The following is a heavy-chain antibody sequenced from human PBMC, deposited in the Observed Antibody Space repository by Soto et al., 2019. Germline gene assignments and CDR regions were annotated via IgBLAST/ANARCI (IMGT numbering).Heavy chain of an antibody. D-gene: IGHD6-19*01. CDR3: ARELSSLAGPYYYYLDV. CDR2: IYSGGST. V-gene: IGHV3-53*04. CDR1: GFTFSSYG. Sequence: VGSLRLSCAVSGFTFSSYGMHWVRQAPGKGLEWVSVIYSGGSTYYADSVKGRFTISRHNSKNTLYLQMNSLRAEDTAVYYCARELSSLAGPYYYYLDVWGKGTTVTVSS. J-gene: IGHJ6*03.